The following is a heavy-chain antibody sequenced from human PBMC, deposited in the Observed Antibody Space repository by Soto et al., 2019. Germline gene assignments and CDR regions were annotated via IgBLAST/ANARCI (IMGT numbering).Heavy chain of an antibody. D-gene: IGHD3-16*02. J-gene: IGHJ3*02. CDR1: GFTFSSYA. CDR2: ISGSGGST. V-gene: IGHV3-23*01. CDR3: AKDPNMITFGGVIANPRGAFDI. Sequence: PGGSLRLSCAASGFTFSSYAMSWVRQAPGKGLEWVSAISGSGGSTYYADSVKGRFTISRDNSKNTLYLQMNSLRAEDTAVYYCAKDPNMITFGGVIANPRGAFDIWGQGTMVTVSS.